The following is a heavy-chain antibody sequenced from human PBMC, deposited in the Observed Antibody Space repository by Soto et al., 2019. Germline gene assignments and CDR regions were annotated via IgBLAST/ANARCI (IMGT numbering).Heavy chain of an antibody. CDR2: IYYSGST. Sequence: QVQLQESGPGLVKPSQTLSLTCAVSGASINSADYYWSWIRQPPGKGLEWIGYIYYSGSTYYNPSLKSRAARSADMSKNQFSLRLSSATAADTAVYYCARAVYCRSAACSNWFDSWGQGTLVTVSS. V-gene: IGHV4-30-4*01. D-gene: IGHD2-2*01. CDR3: ARAVYCRSAACSNWFDS. J-gene: IGHJ5*01. CDR1: GASINSADYY.